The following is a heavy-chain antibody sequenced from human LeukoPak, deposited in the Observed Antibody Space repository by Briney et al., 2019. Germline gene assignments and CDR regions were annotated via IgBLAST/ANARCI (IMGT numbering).Heavy chain of an antibody. CDR3: ARLNYDFWSGYYYYYYYYMDV. CDR1: GGSFSGYY. V-gene: IGHV4-34*01. D-gene: IGHD3-3*01. Sequence: SETLSLTCAVYGGSFSGYYWSWIRQPPGKGLEWIGEINHSGSTNYNPSLKSRVTISVDTSKNQFSLKLSSVTAADTAVYYCARLNYDFWSGYYYYYYYYMDVWGKGTTVTVSS. J-gene: IGHJ6*03. CDR2: INHSGST.